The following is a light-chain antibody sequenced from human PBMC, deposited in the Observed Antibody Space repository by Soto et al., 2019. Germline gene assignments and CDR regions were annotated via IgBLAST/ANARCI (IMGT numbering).Light chain of an antibody. CDR3: QQYGSSPWT. Sequence: ETVMTQSPVTLPVSPEKGATLSCRVSQSVSSTYLAWYQQRPGQAPRLLIYGASGRATGIPDRFSGSGSGTDFTLTISRLEPEDFAVYYCQQYGSSPWTFGQGTKVDIK. V-gene: IGKV3-20*01. J-gene: IGKJ1*01. CDR1: QSVSSTY. CDR2: GAS.